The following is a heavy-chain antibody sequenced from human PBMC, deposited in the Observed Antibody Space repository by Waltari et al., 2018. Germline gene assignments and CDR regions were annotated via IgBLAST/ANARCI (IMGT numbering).Heavy chain of an antibody. J-gene: IGHJ3*02. CDR3: ASQGQWGDAFDI. CDR2: INHSGST. D-gene: IGHD6-19*01. Sequence: QVQLQQWGAGLLKPSETLSLTCAVYGGSFSGYYWSWIRQPPGKGLEWIGEINHSGSTNYNPSLKSRATISVDTSKNQFSLKLSSVTAADTAVYYCASQGQWGDAFDIWGQGTMVTVSS. CDR1: GGSFSGYY. V-gene: IGHV4-34*01.